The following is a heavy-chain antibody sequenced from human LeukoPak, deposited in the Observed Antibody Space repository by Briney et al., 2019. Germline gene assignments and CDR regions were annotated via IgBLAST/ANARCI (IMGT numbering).Heavy chain of an antibody. J-gene: IGHJ4*02. CDR3: ARDSAEPTLRYFDC. D-gene: IGHD1-14*01. Sequence: PGGSLRLSCAASGFTFSSYGIHGVRQAPGKGRVGESLIRLDGRDKYYAESVKGRFTVSTDSARNTLYLQMSCPRTEDTPVYYCARDSAEPTLRYFDCWGQGTLVIVSS. CDR1: GFTFSSYG. CDR2: IRLDGRDK. V-gene: IGHV3-30*02.